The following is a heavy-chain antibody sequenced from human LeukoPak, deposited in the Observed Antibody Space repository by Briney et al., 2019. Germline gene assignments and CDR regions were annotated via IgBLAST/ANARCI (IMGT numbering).Heavy chain of an antibody. V-gene: IGHV3-43D*03. CDR1: GFTFDDYA. J-gene: IGHJ4*02. CDR2: ISWDGGST. D-gene: IGHD4-17*01. CDR3: AKDTCAVTTCYFDY. Sequence: PGGSLRLSCAASGFTFDDYAMHWVRQAPGKGLAWVSLISWDGGSTYYADSVKGRFTISRDNSKNSLYLQMNSLRAEDTALYYCAKDTCAVTTCYFDYWGQGTLVTVSS.